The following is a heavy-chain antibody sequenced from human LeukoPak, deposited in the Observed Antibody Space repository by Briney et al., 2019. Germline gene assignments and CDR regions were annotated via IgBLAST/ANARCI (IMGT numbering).Heavy chain of an antibody. CDR3: ARDFYGSSGYYTHPRGYYFDY. D-gene: IGHD3-22*01. V-gene: IGHV1-46*01. Sequence: GASVKVSCKASGYTFTSYYMHWVRQAPGQGLEWMGIINPSGGSTSYAQKFQGRVTMTRDTSTSTVYMELSSLRSEDTAVYYCARDFYGSSGYYTHPRGYYFDYWGQGTLVTVSS. J-gene: IGHJ4*02. CDR2: INPSGGST. CDR1: GYTFTSYY.